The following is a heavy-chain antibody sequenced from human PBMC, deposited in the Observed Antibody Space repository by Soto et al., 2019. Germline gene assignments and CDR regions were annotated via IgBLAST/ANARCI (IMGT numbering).Heavy chain of an antibody. CDR1: GYTFTGYY. V-gene: IGHV1-2*02. D-gene: IGHD3-22*01. Sequence: GASVKVSCKASGYTFTGYYMHWVRQAPGQGLEWMGWINPNSGGTNYAQKFQGRVTMTRDTSISTAYMELSRLRSDDTAVYYCARGEYYYDGRAFDIWGQGTMVTVSS. CDR3: ARGEYYYDGRAFDI. CDR2: INPNSGGT. J-gene: IGHJ3*02.